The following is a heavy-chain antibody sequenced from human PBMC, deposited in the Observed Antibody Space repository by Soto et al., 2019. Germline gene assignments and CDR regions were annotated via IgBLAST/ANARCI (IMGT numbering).Heavy chain of an antibody. V-gene: IGHV3-9*01. Sequence: GGSLRLSCAASGSTFDDYAMHWVRQAPGKGLEWVSGISWNSGNIGYADSVKGRFTISRDNAKNSLYLQMNSLRAEDTALYYCAKDKVAAAGFHFDYWGQGTLVTVSS. J-gene: IGHJ4*02. D-gene: IGHD6-13*01. CDR2: ISWNSGNI. CDR3: AKDKVAAAGFHFDY. CDR1: GSTFDDYA.